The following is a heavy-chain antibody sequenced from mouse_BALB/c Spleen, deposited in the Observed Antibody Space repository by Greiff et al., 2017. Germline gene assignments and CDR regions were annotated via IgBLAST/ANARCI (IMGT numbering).Heavy chain of an antibody. CDR3: ARWEVRRSDY. CDR2: IYPGGGYT. J-gene: IGHJ2*01. D-gene: IGHD2-14*01. CDR1: GYTFTNYW. Sequence: QVQLKESGAELVRPGTSVKISCKASGYTFTNYWLGWVKQRPGHGLEWIGDIYPGGGYTNYNEKFKGKATLTADTSSSTAYMQLSSLTSEDSAVYFCARWEVRRSDYWGQGTTLTVSS. V-gene: IGHV1-63*02.